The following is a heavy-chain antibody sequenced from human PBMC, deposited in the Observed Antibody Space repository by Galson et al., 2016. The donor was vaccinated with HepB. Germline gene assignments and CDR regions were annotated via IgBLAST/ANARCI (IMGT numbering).Heavy chain of an antibody. CDR1: GGSISTNTYY. D-gene: IGHD1-26*01. Sequence: SETLSLTSTVSGGSISTNTYYWAWIRQPPGKGLEWIGSIYYSGSTSYYPSLQSRLTISVDTSKNQFSLNLGSVTAADTSVYYCARHSGVSSGSYQGIDYWGQGTLVTVSS. CDR3: ARHSGVSSGSYQGIDY. V-gene: IGHV4-39*01. J-gene: IGHJ4*02. CDR2: IYYSGST.